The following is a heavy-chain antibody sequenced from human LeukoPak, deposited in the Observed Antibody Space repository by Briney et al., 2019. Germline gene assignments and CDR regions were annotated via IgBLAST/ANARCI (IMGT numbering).Heavy chain of an antibody. J-gene: IGHJ6*02. CDR3: ARHRRDGYNSPYFYYGVAV. Sequence: PSETLSLTCSVSGGSISRYYWSWIRQPPGKGLEWIGDIYYNASTNYNPSLKSRVTISVDTSKNQFSLKLSSVTAADTAVYYCARHRRDGYNSPYFYYGVAVWGHGTTVTVSS. D-gene: IGHD5-24*01. V-gene: IGHV4-59*08. CDR1: GGSISRYY. CDR2: IYYNAST.